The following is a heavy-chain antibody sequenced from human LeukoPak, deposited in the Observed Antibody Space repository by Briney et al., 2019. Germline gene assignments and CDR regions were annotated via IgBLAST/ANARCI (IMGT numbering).Heavy chain of an antibody. CDR2: IYYSGST. D-gene: IGHD5-18*01. CDR1: GFTFSSYE. J-gene: IGHJ4*02. CDR3: ARRPDTAMVTYYFDY. Sequence: PGGSLRLSCAASGFTFSSYEMNWVRQPPGKGLEWIGSIYYSGSTYYNPSLKSRVTISVDTSKNQFSLKLSSVTAADTAVYYCARRPDTAMVTYYFDYWGQGTLVTVSS. V-gene: IGHV4-39*01.